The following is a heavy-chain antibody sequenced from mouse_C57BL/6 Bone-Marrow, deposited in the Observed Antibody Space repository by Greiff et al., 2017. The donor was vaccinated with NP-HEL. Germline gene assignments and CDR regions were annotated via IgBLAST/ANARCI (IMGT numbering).Heavy chain of an antibody. CDR1: GYTFTSYD. CDR2: IYPRDGST. J-gene: IGHJ2*01. CDR3: ERLRVLTGTN. D-gene: IGHD4-1*01. V-gene: IGHV1-85*01. Sequence: VQLQQSGPELVKPGASVKLSCKASGYTFTSYDINWVKLRPGQGLEWIGWIYPRDGSTKYSEQFKGKATLTVDTSSSTAYMELHSLTSEDSAVYFCERLRVLTGTNWGQGTTLTGSS.